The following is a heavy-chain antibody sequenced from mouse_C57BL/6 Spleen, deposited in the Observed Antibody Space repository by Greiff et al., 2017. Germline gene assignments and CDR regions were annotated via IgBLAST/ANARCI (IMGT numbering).Heavy chain of an antibody. D-gene: IGHD2-2*01. CDR1: GYAFSSSW. Sequence: VQLQQSGPELVKPGASVKISCKASGYAFSSSWMNWVKQRPGKGLEWIGRIYPGDGDTNYNGKFKGKATLTADKSSSTAYMQLSSLTSEDSAVYFCARWLRPYYAMDYWGQGTSVTVSS. V-gene: IGHV1-82*01. J-gene: IGHJ4*01. CDR3: ARWLRPYYAMDY. CDR2: IYPGDGDT.